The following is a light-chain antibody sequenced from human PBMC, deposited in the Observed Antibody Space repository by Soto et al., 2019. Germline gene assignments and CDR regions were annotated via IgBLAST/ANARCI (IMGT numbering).Light chain of an antibody. CDR3: QQYNTYYS. Sequence: DIPMTQSPSTLSASVGDRVTITCRARQSVSTWLAWYQQKPGKAPKLLIYDASSLESGVPSRFSGSGSGTESTITISSLQPGHFATYYCQQYNTYYSFGQGTELEI. V-gene: IGKV1-5*01. CDR2: DAS. J-gene: IGKJ2*03. CDR1: QSVSTW.